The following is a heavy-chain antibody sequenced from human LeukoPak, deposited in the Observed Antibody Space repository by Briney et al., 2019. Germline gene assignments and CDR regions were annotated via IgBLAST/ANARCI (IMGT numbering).Heavy chain of an antibody. CDR1: GFTFSSYA. J-gene: IGHJ4*02. V-gene: IGHV3-30-3*01. CDR2: ISYGGNNK. CDR3: ARDVTTYSSRTFDY. Sequence: GRSLRLSCAASGFTFSSYAMHWVRQAPGKGLEWVAFISYGGNNKYYADSAKGRFTISRDNSKNTLYLQMNSLRAEDTAVYYCARDVTTYSSRTFDYWGQGTLVTVSS. D-gene: IGHD1-1*01.